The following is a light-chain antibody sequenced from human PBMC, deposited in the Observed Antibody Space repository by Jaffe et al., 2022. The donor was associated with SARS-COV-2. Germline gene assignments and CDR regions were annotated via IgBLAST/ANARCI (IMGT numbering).Light chain of an antibody. CDR3: LQYSSYSLT. V-gene: IGKV1-5*03. J-gene: IGKJ4*01. Sequence: DIQMTQSPSTLSASVGDRVTITCRASETINTWLAWYQQKPGKAPKVLIYKASTLQSGVTSRFSGSGSGTEFTLTISSLQPDDLATYYCLQYSSYSLTFGGGTKVEI. CDR1: ETINTW. CDR2: KAS.